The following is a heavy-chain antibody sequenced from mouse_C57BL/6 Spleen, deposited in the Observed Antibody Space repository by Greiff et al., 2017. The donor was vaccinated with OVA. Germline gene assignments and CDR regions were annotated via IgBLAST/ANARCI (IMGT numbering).Heavy chain of an antibody. CDR2: ISYDGSN. CDR1: GYSITSGYY. Sequence: EVKLVESGPGLVKPSQSLSLTCSVTGYSITSGYYWIWLRQFPGNKLEWMGNISYDGSNKYNPSLKNQISITRDTSKNQFFLKLNSVTTEDTATYYCARDYYGSSYAMDYWGQGPSVTVSS. J-gene: IGHJ4*01. CDR3: ARDYYGSSYAMDY. D-gene: IGHD1-1*01. V-gene: IGHV3-6*01.